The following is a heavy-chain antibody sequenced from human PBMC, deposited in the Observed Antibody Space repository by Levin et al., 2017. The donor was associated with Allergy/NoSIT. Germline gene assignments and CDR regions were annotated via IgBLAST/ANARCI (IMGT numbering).Heavy chain of an antibody. CDR2: IYYSGST. Sequence: PSETLSLTCTVSGGSISGGGYHWTWIRQHPEKGLEWIGYIYYSGSTFYNPSLKSRLMISVDTSKNQFSLNVSSVTAADTAVYYCAREDGSTFDFWGQGVLVTVAS. V-gene: IGHV4-31*03. D-gene: IGHD2-2*03. CDR1: GGSISGGGYH. J-gene: IGHJ4*02. CDR3: AREDGSTFDF.